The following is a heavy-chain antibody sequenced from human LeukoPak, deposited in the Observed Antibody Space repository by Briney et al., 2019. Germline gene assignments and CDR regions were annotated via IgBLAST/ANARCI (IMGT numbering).Heavy chain of an antibody. D-gene: IGHD5-12*01. V-gene: IGHV1-18*01. CDR2: ISAYNGNT. CDR3: ARDCEVDGYDRQGRVDYFDY. Sequence: ASVKVSCKASGYTFTSYGISWVRQAPGQGPEWMGWISAYNGNTNYAQKLQGRVTMTTDTSTSTAYMELRSLRSDDTAVYYCARDCEVDGYDRQGRVDYFDYWGQGTLVTVSS. J-gene: IGHJ4*02. CDR1: GYTFTSYG.